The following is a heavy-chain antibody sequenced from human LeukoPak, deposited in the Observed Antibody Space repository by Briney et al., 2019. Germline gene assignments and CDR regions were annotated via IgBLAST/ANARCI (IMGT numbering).Heavy chain of an antibody. V-gene: IGHV3-48*03. CDR1: GFTFSSYE. J-gene: IGHJ4*02. D-gene: IGHD6-19*01. Sequence: PGGSLRLSCAASGFTFSSYEMNWVRQAPGKGLEWVSYISSSGSTIYYADSVKGRFTISRDNAKNSLYLQMNSLRAEDTAVYYCAREVSSGWFFDYWGQGTLVTVSS. CDR3: AREVSSGWFFDY. CDR2: ISSSGSTI.